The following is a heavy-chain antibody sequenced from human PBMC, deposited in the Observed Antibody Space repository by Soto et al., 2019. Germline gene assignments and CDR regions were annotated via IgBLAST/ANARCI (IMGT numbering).Heavy chain of an antibody. CDR2: IYYSGST. Sequence: QVQLQESGPGLVKPSQTLSLTCTVSGGSISSGGYYWSWIRQHPGKGLEWIGYIYYSGSTYYNPSLRRRVTISVDTSKNQFSLKLRSVAAADTAVYYCARDERGRLGLIYYYCGMDVWGQGTTVTVSS. CDR3: ARDERGRLGLIYYYCGMDV. J-gene: IGHJ6*02. D-gene: IGHD2-8*01. V-gene: IGHV4-31*03. CDR1: GGSISSGGYY.